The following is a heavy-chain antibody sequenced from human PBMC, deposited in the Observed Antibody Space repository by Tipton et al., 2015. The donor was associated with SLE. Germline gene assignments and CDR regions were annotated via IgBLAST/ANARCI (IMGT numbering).Heavy chain of an antibody. V-gene: IGHV3-30*04. Sequence: SLRLSCAASGFTFSSYAMNWVRQAPGKGLEWVAVISYDGRNKNYADSVKGRFTISRDNSKNTLYLQMNSPRPEDTAVYYCARDGEYYGSGSYYTYWGQGTLVTVSS. CDR3: ARDGEYYGSGSYYTY. J-gene: IGHJ4*02. CDR1: GFTFSSYA. CDR2: ISYDGRNK. D-gene: IGHD3-10*01.